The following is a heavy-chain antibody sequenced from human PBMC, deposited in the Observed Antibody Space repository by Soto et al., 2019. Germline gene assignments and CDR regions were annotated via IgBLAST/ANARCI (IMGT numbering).Heavy chain of an antibody. CDR3: ARVGPPADH. J-gene: IGHJ4*01. Sequence: QVQLVQSGAEAKKPGASVKVSCKASGYTFTSYAMHWVRQAPGQRLEWMGWINAGNGNTQYSQKFQGRVTITRDTSASTAYMELSSLSSQDPAVCYCARVGPPADHWGQGTLVTVSS. CDR2: INAGNGNT. CDR1: GYTFTSYA. V-gene: IGHV1-3*01.